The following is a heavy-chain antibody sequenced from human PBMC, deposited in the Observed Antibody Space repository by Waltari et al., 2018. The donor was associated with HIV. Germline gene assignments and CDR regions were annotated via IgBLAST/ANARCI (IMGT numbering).Heavy chain of an antibody. V-gene: IGHV3-49*04. J-gene: IGHJ4*02. CDR1: GFNFAAYS. D-gene: IGHD3-10*01. CDR3: IRNQVFYFDY. CDR2: IRSKPHGGTT. Sequence: EVQLVESGGGLAQPRRSLRLSCLGSGFNFAAYSVSWVRQAPGKGLEWVGFIRSKPHGGTTEYAASVKGRFSISRDDSNNIAYLQMNSLTVEDTAVYYCIRNQVFYFDYWGQGALVTVSS.